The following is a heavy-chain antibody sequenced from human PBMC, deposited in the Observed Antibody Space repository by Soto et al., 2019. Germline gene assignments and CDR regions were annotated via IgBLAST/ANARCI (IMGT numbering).Heavy chain of an antibody. CDR2: INPNSGNT. CDR3: ARGSDGQILFDY. CDR1: GYTFTSYD. V-gene: IGHV1-8*01. Sequence: GASVKVSCKASGYTFTSYDINWVRQATGQGLEWMGWINPNSGNTGYAQKFQGRVTMTRNTSISTAYMELSSLRSEDTAVYYCARGSDGQILFDYWGQGTLVTVSS. J-gene: IGHJ4*02.